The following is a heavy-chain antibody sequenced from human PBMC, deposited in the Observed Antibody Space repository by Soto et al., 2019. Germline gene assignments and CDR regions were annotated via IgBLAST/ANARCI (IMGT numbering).Heavy chain of an antibody. D-gene: IGHD3-22*01. CDR3: ARDATMIVAPI. Sequence: SETLSLTCTVSGGSISSYYWSWIRQPPGKGLEWIGYIYYSGSTNYNPSLESRVTISVDTSKNQFSLKLSSVTAADTAVYYCARDATMIVAPIWGQGTMVTVSS. CDR2: IYYSGST. CDR1: GGSISSYY. J-gene: IGHJ3*02. V-gene: IGHV4-59*01.